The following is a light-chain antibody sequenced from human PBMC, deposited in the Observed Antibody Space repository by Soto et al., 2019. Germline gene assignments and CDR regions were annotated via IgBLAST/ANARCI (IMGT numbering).Light chain of an antibody. Sequence: EVVLTQSPAILSLSPGERATLSCRASQSIGSTLAWYQQRSGQAPRLLIYDASSRATGIPGRISGSGSGTDYTLTISSLEVEDFAVYYCQHRGNWPAFGGGPKVEIK. CDR3: QHRGNWPA. J-gene: IGKJ4*01. CDR1: QSIGST. V-gene: IGKV3-11*01. CDR2: DAS.